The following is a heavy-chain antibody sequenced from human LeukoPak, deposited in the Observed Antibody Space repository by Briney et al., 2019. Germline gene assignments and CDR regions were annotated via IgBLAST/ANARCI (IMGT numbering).Heavy chain of an antibody. J-gene: IGHJ4*02. V-gene: IGHV4-31*03. CDR3: AREGLGYCSSTSWSEYYFDY. D-gene: IGHD2-2*01. CDR2: IYYSGST. CDR1: GGSISSGGYY. Sequence: PSETLSLTCTVSGGSISSGGYYWSWIRQHPGKGLEWFGYIYYSGSTHYNPSLKSRVTISVYTSKNQFSRKLSSVTAADTAVYYCAREGLGYCSSTSWSEYYFDYWGQGTLVTVSS.